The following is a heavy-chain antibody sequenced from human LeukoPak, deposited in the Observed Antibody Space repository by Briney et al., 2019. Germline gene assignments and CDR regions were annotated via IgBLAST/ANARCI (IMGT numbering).Heavy chain of an antibody. CDR3: ARPGLYSGYLGY. D-gene: IGHD5-12*01. J-gene: IGHJ4*02. CDR2: IYTSGST. Sequence: SQTLSLTCTVSGGSISSGSYYWSWIRQPAGKGLEWIGRIYTSGSTNYNPSLKSRVTISVDTSKNQFSLKLSSVTAADTAVYYCARPGLYSGYLGYWGQGTLVTVSS. V-gene: IGHV4-61*02. CDR1: GGSISSGSYY.